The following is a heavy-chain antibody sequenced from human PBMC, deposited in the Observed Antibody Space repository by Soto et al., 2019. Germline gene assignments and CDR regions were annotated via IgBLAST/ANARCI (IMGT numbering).Heavy chain of an antibody. CDR1: GGSISSYY. D-gene: IGHD5-12*01. CDR2: IYYSGST. CDR3: ARHLGYDYFDY. J-gene: IGHJ4*02. Sequence: PSETLSLTCTVSGGSISSYYWSWIRQPPGKGLEWIGYIYYSGSTNYNPSLKSRVTISVDTSKNQFSLKLSSVTAADTAVYYCARHLGYDYFDYWGQGTLVTVSS. V-gene: IGHV4-59*08.